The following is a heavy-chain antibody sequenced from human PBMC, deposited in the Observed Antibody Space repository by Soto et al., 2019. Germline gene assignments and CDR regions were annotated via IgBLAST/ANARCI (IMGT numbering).Heavy chain of an antibody. CDR3: ARVSFRYYGMDV. V-gene: IGHV1-69*02. D-gene: IGHD3-10*01. CDR1: GGTFSSYT. Sequence: QVQLVQSGAEVKKPGSSVKVSCKASGGTFSSYTISWVRQAPGQGLEWMGRTIPLLGIANNAQKFQGRVTITADKSTSSAYMELSSLRSEDTAVYYCARVSFRYYGMDVWGQGTTVTVSS. CDR2: TIPLLGIA. J-gene: IGHJ6*02.